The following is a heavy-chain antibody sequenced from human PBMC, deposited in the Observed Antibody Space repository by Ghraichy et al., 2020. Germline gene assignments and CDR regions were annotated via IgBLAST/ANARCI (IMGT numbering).Heavy chain of an antibody. J-gene: IGHJ6*02. CDR2: ISYDATSEYYDGTKT. V-gene: IGHV3-30*03. CDR1: GFTFSNYA. D-gene: IGHD2-2*01. Sequence: GGSLRLSCATSGFTFSNYAMPWVRQAPGKGLEWVAVISYDATSEYYDGTKTYYADSVKGRFTISRDISKKTLYLQMNSLRAEDAAVYYCFRGAYCSSSSCHAPSYSSGVRDQGTTVTVSS. CDR3: FRGAYCSSSSCHAPSYSSGV.